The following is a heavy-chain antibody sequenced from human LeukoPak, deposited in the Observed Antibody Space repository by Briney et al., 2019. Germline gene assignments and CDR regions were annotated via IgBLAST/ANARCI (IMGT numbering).Heavy chain of an antibody. D-gene: IGHD1-1*01. CDR3: ARVSRSGDWNYDY. V-gene: IGHV3-21*01. CDR1: GFTFSSYG. Sequence: GRSLRLSCAASGFTFSSYGMHWVRQAPGKGLEWVSSISSSSSYIYYADSVKGRFTISRDNAKNSLYLQMNSLRAEDTAVYYCARVSRSGDWNYDYWGQGTLVTVSS. CDR2: ISSSSSYI. J-gene: IGHJ4*02.